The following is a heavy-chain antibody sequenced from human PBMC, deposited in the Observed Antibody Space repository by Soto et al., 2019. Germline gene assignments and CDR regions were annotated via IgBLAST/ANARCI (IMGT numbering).Heavy chain of an antibody. D-gene: IGHD3-10*01. V-gene: IGHV3-72*01. Sequence: EVQLVESGGGLIQPGESLRLSCSTSGFTFSDSYMDCVRQAPGKGLEWVGRTKNKAASYATEYVASVKGRFSISRDHSPISLCLQMNSLKIEGTAVYYCTVWGSGSDFAAAWGQGTQVIVSS. J-gene: IGHJ4*02. CDR3: TVWGSGSDFAAA. CDR1: GFTFSDSY. CDR2: TKNKAASYAT.